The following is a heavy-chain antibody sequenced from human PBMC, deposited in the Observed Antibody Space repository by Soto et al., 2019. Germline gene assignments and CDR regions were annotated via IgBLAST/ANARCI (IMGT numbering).Heavy chain of an antibody. V-gene: IGHV3-9*01. Sequence: GGSLRLSCAASGFTFDDYAMHWVRQAPGKGLEWVSGISWNSGSIGYADSVKGRFTISRDNAKNSLYLQMNSLRAEDTALYYCAKDGSRYLSSWIDYWGQGTLVTVSS. D-gene: IGHD6-13*01. CDR3: AKDGSRYLSSWIDY. CDR2: ISWNSGSI. CDR1: GFTFDDYA. J-gene: IGHJ4*02.